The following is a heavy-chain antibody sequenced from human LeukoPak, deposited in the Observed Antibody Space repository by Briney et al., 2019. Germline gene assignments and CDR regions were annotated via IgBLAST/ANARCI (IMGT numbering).Heavy chain of an antibody. Sequence: GGSLRLSCAASGFTFSSYAMHWVRQAPGKGLEWVAVISYDGSNKYYADSVKGRFTISRDNSKNTLYLQMNSLRAEDTAVYYCARVSRRGSGWYVAFDYWGQGTLVTVSS. CDR1: GFTFSSYA. CDR2: ISYDGSNK. D-gene: IGHD6-19*01. V-gene: IGHV3-30-3*01. CDR3: ARVSRRGSGWYVAFDY. J-gene: IGHJ4*02.